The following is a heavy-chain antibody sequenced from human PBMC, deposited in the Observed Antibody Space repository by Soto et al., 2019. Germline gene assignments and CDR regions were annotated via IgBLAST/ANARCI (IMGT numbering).Heavy chain of an antibody. Sequence: ASVKVSCKASGYTFTGYYMHWVRQAPGQGLEWMGWINPNSGGTNYAQKFQGWVTMTRDTSISTAYMELSRLRSDDTAVYYCARGRHRPLTPNSVNSGAFDIWGQGTMVPVSS. CDR2: INPNSGGT. CDR1: GYTFTGYY. J-gene: IGHJ3*02. D-gene: IGHD6-6*01. CDR3: ARGRHRPLTPNSVNSGAFDI. V-gene: IGHV1-2*04.